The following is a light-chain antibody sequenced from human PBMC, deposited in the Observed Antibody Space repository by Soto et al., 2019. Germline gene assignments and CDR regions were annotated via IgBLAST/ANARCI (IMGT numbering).Light chain of an antibody. Sequence: QSVLTQPPSASGTPGQRVTISCSGSSSNIGSNTVNWYQQLPGTAPKLLIYSNNQRPSGVPDRFSGSKSGTSASLAISGLQSEAEADYYCAAWDDSLNGYVFGTGTKVHRP. CDR2: SNN. CDR3: AAWDDSLNGYV. J-gene: IGLJ1*01. CDR1: SSNIGSNT. V-gene: IGLV1-44*01.